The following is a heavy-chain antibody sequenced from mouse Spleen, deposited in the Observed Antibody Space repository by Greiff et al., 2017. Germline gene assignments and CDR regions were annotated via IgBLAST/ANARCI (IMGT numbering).Heavy chain of an antibody. D-gene: IGHD1-1*01. CDR1: GYTFTSYW. Sequence: QVQLQQPGAELVMPGASVKLSCKASGYTFTSYWMHWVKQRPGQGLEWIGEIDPSDSYTNYNQKFKGKATLTVDKSSSTAYMQLSGLTSEDSAVYYCARSYTTVVAPGYFDVWGAGTTVTVSS. J-gene: IGHJ1*01. V-gene: IGHV1-69*01. CDR3: ARSYTTVVAPGYFDV. CDR2: IDPSDSYT.